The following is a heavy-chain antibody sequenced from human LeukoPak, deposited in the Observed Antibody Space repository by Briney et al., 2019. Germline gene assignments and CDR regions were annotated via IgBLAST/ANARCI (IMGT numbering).Heavy chain of an antibody. V-gene: IGHV1-46*01. Sequence: ASVKVSCKASGDTFTGYYVHWVRQAPGQGLEWMGIINPRDGETTYAQKFQGRVTMTRDTSTSIVYMEMTSLRSEDTAVYYCARDSRFRGLIALVPAAQKTDNWFDPWGQGTLVTVSS. D-gene: IGHD2-2*01. CDR2: INPRDGET. CDR1: GDTFTGYY. CDR3: ARDSRFRGLIALVPAAQKTDNWFDP. J-gene: IGHJ5*02.